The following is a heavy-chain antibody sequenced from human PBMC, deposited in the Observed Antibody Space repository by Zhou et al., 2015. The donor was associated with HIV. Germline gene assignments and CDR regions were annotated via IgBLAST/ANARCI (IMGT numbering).Heavy chain of an antibody. CDR2: IIPMFGKA. CDR1: GYMFNSFG. D-gene: IGHD5-12*01. Sequence: QVQPVQSGAEVKKPGSSVKVSCRTSGYMFNSFGISWVRQAPGQGLEWMGGIIPMFGKANYAQKFQGRVTITADKSTTTVYMEMTSLRSEDTAMYYCARDILCGSGSCTSDYYGMEVWGQGTTVTVSS. J-gene: IGHJ6*02. CDR3: ARDILCGSGSCTSDYYGMEV. V-gene: IGHV1-69*06.